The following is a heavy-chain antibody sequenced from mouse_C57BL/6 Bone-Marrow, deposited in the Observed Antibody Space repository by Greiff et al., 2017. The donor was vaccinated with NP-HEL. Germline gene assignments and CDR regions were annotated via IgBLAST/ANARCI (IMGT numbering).Heavy chain of an antibody. CDR2: ISSGGSYT. Sequence: EVMLVESGGDLVKPGGSLKLSCAASGFTFSRYVMSWVRQTPDKRLAWVATISSGGSYTYYPDSVKGRFTISRDNAKNTLYLQMSSLKSEDTAMYYCASPYDYDVAWFAYWGQGTLVTVSA. J-gene: IGHJ3*01. CDR3: ASPYDYDVAWFAY. V-gene: IGHV5-6*02. CDR1: GFTFSRYV. D-gene: IGHD2-4*01.